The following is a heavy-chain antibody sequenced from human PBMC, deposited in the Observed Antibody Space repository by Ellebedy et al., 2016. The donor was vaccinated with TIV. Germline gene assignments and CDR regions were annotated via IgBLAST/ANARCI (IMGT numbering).Heavy chain of an antibody. Sequence: ASVKVSCKASGGIFSSYGMSWVRQAPGQGLEWMGIIDPSGGGTTYAQKFQGRVTMTSDTSTSTVYMELSSLRSDDTAIYYCARKYYFDYWGQGTLVTVSS. CDR3: ARKYYFDY. CDR2: IDPSGGGT. J-gene: IGHJ4*02. CDR1: GGIFSSYG. V-gene: IGHV1-46*01.